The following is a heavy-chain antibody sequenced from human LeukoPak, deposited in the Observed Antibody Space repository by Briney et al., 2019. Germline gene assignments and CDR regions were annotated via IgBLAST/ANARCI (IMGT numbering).Heavy chain of an antibody. CDR2: ISWNSGSI. CDR1: GFTFEDYA. CDR3: ARTSSDIRSWGYAFDI. Sequence: TGGSLNSPCEASGFTFEDYALHWARQPPGKGLKWASGISWNSGSIGYADSVKGRFTISRDNSKNTLYLQMNSLGAEDTALYYCARTSSDIRSWGYAFDIWGQGTMVTVSS. J-gene: IGHJ3*02. V-gene: IGHV3-9*01. D-gene: IGHD2-21*02.